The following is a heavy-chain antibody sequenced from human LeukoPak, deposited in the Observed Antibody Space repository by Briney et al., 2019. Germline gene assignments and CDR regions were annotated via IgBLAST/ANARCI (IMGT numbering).Heavy chain of an antibody. CDR2: IRYDGSKK. V-gene: IGHV3-30*02. D-gene: IGHD6-19*01. J-gene: IGHJ4*02. CDR1: GFTFSSYG. Sequence: GGSLRLSCAASGFTFSSYGMHWVRQAPGKGLEWVAFIRYDGSKKYFADSVKGRFTISRDNSKNTLYLQMNTLRAEDTAVYYCAKGPLTEVAGTTWDYWGQGTPVTASS. CDR3: AKGPLTEVAGTTWDY.